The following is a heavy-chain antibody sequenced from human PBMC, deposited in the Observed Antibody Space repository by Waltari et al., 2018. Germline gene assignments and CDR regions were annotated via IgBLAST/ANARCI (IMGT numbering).Heavy chain of an antibody. CDR3: ASHPEDFYYYMDI. CDR1: GVNFNVYT. V-gene: IGHV3-21*06. Sequence: EVQLVESGGGLVKPGGSLRLSCAASGVNFNVYTMNWVRQTPGKGLEWVSSIGSSSTYTYYADSVKGRFTISRDNAAHSLYLEMNGLRPEDTGVYYCASHPEDFYYYMDIWGKGTTVTVSS. CDR2: IGSSSTYT. J-gene: IGHJ6*03.